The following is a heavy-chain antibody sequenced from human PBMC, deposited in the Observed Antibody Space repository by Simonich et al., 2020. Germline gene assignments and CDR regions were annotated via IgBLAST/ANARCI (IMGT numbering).Heavy chain of an antibody. CDR2: HSSSRSYI. D-gene: IGHD3-3*01. CDR1: GFTFSSYS. V-gene: IGHV3-21*01. J-gene: IGHJ4*02. CDR3: ARKRFLEWFFDY. Sequence: EVQLVESGGGLVKPGGSLRLSCAASGFTFSSYSMNWVRQAPGKGLEWVSSHSSSRSYIYYADSGKGRFTISRDNAKNSLYLQMNSLRAEDTAVYYCARKRFLEWFFDYWGQGTLVTVSS.